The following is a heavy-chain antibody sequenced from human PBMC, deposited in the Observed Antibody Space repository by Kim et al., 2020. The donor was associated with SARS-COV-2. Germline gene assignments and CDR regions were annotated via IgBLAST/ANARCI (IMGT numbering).Heavy chain of an antibody. CDR1: GFTFSSYA. Sequence: GGSLRLSCAASGFTFSSYAMSWVRQAPGKGLEWVSAISGSGGSTYYADSVKGRFTISRDNSKNTLYLQMNSLRAEDTAVYYCAKGSRYCSGGSCFPPFDYWGQGTLVTVSS. J-gene: IGHJ4*02. V-gene: IGHV3-23*01. CDR3: AKGSRYCSGGSCFPPFDY. CDR2: ISGSGGST. D-gene: IGHD2-15*01.